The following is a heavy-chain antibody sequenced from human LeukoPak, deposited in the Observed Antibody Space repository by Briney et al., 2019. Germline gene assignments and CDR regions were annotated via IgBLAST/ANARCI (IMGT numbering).Heavy chain of an antibody. V-gene: IGHV4-59*01. CDR2: IYHSGSN. CDR1: GGSISSYY. D-gene: IGHD3-10*01. CDR3: ARVGPRVRGMDV. J-gene: IGHJ6*03. Sequence: SEALSLTCTVSGGSISSYYWSWIRQPPGKGLEWIGYIYHSGSNNYNPSLKSRVTISVDTTKNQFNLKPSSATAADTAVYYCARVGPRVRGMDVWGKGTPVTVSS.